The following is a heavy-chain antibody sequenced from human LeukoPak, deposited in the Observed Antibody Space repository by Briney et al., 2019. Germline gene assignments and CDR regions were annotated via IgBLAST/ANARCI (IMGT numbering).Heavy chain of an antibody. D-gene: IGHD2/OR15-2a*01. Sequence: GATVKVSCKASGYTFTSYGISWVRQAPGQGLEWMGWIGAYNGNTNYAQKLQGRVTMTTDTSTSTAYMELRSLRSDDTAVYYCARVRLSSSNRWFDPWGQGTLVTVSS. V-gene: IGHV1-18*01. J-gene: IGHJ5*02. CDR3: ARVRLSSSNRWFDP. CDR2: IGAYNGNT. CDR1: GYTFTSYG.